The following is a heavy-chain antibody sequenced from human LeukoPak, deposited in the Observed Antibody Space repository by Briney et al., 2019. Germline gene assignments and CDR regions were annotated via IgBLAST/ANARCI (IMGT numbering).Heavy chain of an antibody. D-gene: IGHD3-22*01. CDR3: ARDGDVSGYSD. Sequence: GGSLRLSCAASGFTLSSYWMSWVRQAPGKGLEWVANIKQDGSEKYYVDSVKGRFAISRDNAKNSLYLQMNSLRAEDTAVYYCARDGDVSGYSDWGQGTLVTVSS. CDR2: IKQDGSEK. CDR1: GFTLSSYW. J-gene: IGHJ4*02. V-gene: IGHV3-7*01.